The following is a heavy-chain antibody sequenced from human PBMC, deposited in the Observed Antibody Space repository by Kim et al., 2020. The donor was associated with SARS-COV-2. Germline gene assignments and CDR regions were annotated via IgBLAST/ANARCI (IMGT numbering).Heavy chain of an antibody. CDR1: GGSISSGGYY. J-gene: IGHJ3*02. D-gene: IGHD3-16*02. Sequence: SETLSLTCTVSGGSISSGGYYWSWIRQHPGKGLEWIGYIYYSGSTYYNPSLKSRVTISVDTSKNQFSLKLSSVTAADTAVYYCARVLTMITFGGVIVDAFDIWGQGTMVTVSS. V-gene: IGHV4-31*03. CDR3: ARVLTMITFGGVIVDAFDI. CDR2: IYYSGST.